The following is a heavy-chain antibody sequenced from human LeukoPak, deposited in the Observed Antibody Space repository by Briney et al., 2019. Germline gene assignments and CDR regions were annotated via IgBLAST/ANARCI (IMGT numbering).Heavy chain of an antibody. Sequence: PGGSLRLSCAASGFTFNNCDMHWVRQAPGKGLEWVAVKSYDGSKEYYAESVKGRFTISRDNSKNTLFLQMNSLRAEDTAVYYCARVDDYTSSSFDYWGQGTLVTVSS. CDR2: KSYDGSKE. J-gene: IGHJ4*02. V-gene: IGHV3-30*03. CDR1: GFTFNNCD. D-gene: IGHD6-6*01. CDR3: ARVDDYTSSSFDY.